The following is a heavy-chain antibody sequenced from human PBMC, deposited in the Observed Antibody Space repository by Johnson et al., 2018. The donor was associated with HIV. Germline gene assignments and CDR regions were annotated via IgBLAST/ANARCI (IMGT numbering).Heavy chain of an antibody. D-gene: IGHD3-3*01. CDR1: GFTFSGSV. J-gene: IGHJ3*02. CDR2: ISLDGSNT. Sequence: QVQLVESGGAVVQPGTSLRLSCAASGFTFSGSVMHWVRQAPGKGLEWVASISLDGSNTHYADSVKGRFIISRDNSKNTLYLQMNSLRAEDTAVYYCAKVSLEWYGTDDAFDIWGQGTMVTVSS. V-gene: IGHV3-30-3*01. CDR3: AKVSLEWYGTDDAFDI.